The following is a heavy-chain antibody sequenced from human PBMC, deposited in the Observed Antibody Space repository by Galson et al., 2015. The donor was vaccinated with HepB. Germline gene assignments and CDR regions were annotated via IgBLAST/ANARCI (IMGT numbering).Heavy chain of an antibody. Sequence: QSGAEVKKPGESLKISCKGSGYTFTTYWIGWVRQMPGKGLEWMGTVYPGDSETRYSPSFQGQVTISADKSINTAYLHWSSLEASDTAIYYCARQGRYGTSETWFDPWGQGTLVIVSS. J-gene: IGHJ5*02. D-gene: IGHD1-1*01. V-gene: IGHV5-51*01. CDR1: GYTFTTYW. CDR3: ARQGRYGTSETWFDP. CDR2: VYPGDSET.